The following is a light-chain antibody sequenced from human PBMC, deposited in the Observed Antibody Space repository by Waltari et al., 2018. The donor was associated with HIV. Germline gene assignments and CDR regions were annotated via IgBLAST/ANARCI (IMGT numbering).Light chain of an antibody. CDR2: DDS. V-gene: IGLV3-21*02. Sequence: SYVLTQPPSVSVAPGQTARITCGGDRNGYNSVHWYQQKPGQAPVLVVYDDSDRPSGIPERLSGSNSGNTATLTISRVEGGDEADYFCQVWDSSSHHYVFGTGTKVTVL. CDR1: RNGYNS. CDR3: QVWDSSSHHYV. J-gene: IGLJ1*01.